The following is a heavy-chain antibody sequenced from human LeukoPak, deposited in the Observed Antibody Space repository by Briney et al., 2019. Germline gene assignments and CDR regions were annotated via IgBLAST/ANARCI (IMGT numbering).Heavy chain of an antibody. CDR2: ISGSGGST. V-gene: IGHV3-23*01. Sequence: PGGSLRRSCAASGFTFSSYAMSWVRQAPGKGLEWVSAISGSGGSTYYADSVKGRFTISRDNSKNTLYLQMNSLRAEDTAVYYCAKDGGSGSSYYFDYWGQGTLVTVSS. CDR3: AKDGGSGSSYYFDY. CDR1: GFTFSSYA. D-gene: IGHD3-10*01. J-gene: IGHJ4*02.